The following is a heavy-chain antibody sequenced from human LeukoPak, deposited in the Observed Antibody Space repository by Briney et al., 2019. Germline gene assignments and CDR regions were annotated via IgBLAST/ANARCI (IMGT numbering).Heavy chain of an antibody. J-gene: IGHJ5*02. D-gene: IGHD2-2*01. CDR3: ARAPGYCSSTSCYHTANWFDP. CDR1: GGSISSYY. Sequence: SETLSLTCTVSGGSISSYYWSWIRQPPGKGLEWIGYIYYSGSTNYNPSLKSRVTISVDTSKNQYSLKLSSVTAADTAVYYWARAPGYCSSTSCYHTANWFDPWGQGTLVTVSS. CDR2: IYYSGST. V-gene: IGHV4-59*01.